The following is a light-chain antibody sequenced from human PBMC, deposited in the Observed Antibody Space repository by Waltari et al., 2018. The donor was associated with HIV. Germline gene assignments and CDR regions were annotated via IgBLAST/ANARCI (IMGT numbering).Light chain of an antibody. CDR3: QSFVSRPGDWV. Sequence: QSALTQPPSVSGAPGQTVTLSCTGLRPNLGTTYDVQWYQHLPGKAPRLLISSNSNRPSGVPDRFSGSKSGTSASLTITGLQAEDEADYYCQSFVSRPGDWVFGGGTKLTVL. CDR1: RPNLGTTYD. V-gene: IGLV1-40*01. J-gene: IGLJ3*02. CDR2: SNS.